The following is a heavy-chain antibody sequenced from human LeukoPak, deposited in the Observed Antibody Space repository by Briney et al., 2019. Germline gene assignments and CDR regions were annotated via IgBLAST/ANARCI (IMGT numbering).Heavy chain of an antibody. CDR2: VHYSGNT. Sequence: SETLSLTCTVSGGSISGYYHNWVRQSPGRGLEWIGLVHYSGNTNYNPSLKSRVSISTDTSKNQFSLELTSVTAADTAVYYGGIGRGWQPDYWGQGIPVTVSS. V-gene: IGHV4-59*03. CDR1: GGSISGYY. D-gene: IGHD3-10*01. J-gene: IGHJ4*02. CDR3: GIGRGWQPDY.